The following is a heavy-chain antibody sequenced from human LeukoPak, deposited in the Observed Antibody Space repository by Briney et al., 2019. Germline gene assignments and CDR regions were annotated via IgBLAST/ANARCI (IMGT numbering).Heavy chain of an antibody. J-gene: IGHJ3*02. CDR2: INPNSGGT. CDR1: GYTFTGYY. D-gene: IGHD1-26*01. V-gene: IGHV1-2*02. Sequence: ASVKVSCKASGYTFTGYYMHWVRQAPGQGLEWMGWINPNSGGTNYAQKFQGRVTMTRDTSISTAYMELSRLRSDDTAVYYCAREKVGAVNAFDIWGQGTTVTVSS. CDR3: AREKVGAVNAFDI.